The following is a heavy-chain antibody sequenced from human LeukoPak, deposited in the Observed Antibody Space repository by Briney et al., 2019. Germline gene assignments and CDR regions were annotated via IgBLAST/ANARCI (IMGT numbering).Heavy chain of an antibody. Sequence: GGSLRLSCATSGFTLRYYQMNWVRQAPGKGLEWVSYINVVNGAIYYADSVKGRFTISRDNSKKILYLQMNSLRAEDTAVYYCGKEVERHFDLKYWGQGTRVTVSS. CDR3: GKEVERHFDLKY. CDR2: INVVNGAI. J-gene: IGHJ4*02. V-gene: IGHV3-23*01. CDR1: GFTLRYYQ.